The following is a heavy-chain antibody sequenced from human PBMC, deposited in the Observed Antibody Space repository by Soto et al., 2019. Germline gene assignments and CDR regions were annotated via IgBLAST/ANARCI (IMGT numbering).Heavy chain of an antibody. J-gene: IGHJ4*02. D-gene: IGHD2-2*01. CDR3: APVPAAMNLDY. V-gene: IGHV3-30*03. Sequence: QVQLVESGGGVVQPGRSLRLSCAASGFTFSSYGMHWVRQAPGKGLEWVAVISYDGSNKYYADSVKGRFTISRDNSKNALYLQMNSLRAEDTAVYYCAPVPAAMNLDYWGQGTLVTVSS. CDR1: GFTFSSYG. CDR2: ISYDGSNK.